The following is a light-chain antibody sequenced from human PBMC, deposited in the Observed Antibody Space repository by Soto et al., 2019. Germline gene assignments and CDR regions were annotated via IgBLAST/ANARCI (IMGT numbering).Light chain of an antibody. J-gene: IGKJ1*01. V-gene: IGKV3-15*01. CDR3: QQYNNWPET. CDR1: QSVSSN. CDR2: GAS. Sequence: EIVLTQSPATLSLSPGERATLSCRASQSVSSNLAWYQQKPGQAPRLLIYGASTRATGIPARFSGNGSGTEFTLTISSLQSEDFAVYYCQQYNNWPETFGQGTKVDIK.